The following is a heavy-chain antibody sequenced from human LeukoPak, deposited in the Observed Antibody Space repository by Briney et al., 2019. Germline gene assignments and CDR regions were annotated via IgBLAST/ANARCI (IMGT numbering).Heavy chain of an antibody. CDR2: INPNSGNT. V-gene: IGHV1-8*03. D-gene: IGHD2-2*01. CDR1: GYTFASYD. Sequence: ASVKVSCKASGYTFASYDINWVRQATGQGLEWMGWINPNSGNTGYAQKFQGRVTITVNTSISTAYMELNSLTSEDTAVYYCVRQGHCSSNSCPQFDYWGQGSLVTVSS. J-gene: IGHJ4*02. CDR3: VRQGHCSSNSCPQFDY.